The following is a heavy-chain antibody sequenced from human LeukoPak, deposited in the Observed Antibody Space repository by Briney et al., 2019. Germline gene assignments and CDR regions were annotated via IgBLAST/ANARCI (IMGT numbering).Heavy chain of an antibody. CDR1: GGSISSYY. Sequence: SETLSLTCTVSGGSISSYYWSWIRQPAGKGLEWIGRIYTSWSTNCTPSLKSRLTMSVDTSKTQFSLKLSSVTAADTAVYYCAAGRYYYYYMDVWGKGTTVTVSS. J-gene: IGHJ6*03. CDR2: IYTSWST. V-gene: IGHV4-4*07. D-gene: IGHD6-13*01. CDR3: AAGRYYYYYMDV.